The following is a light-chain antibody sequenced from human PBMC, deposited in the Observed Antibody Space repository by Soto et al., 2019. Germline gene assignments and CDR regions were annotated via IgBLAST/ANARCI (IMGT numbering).Light chain of an antibody. CDR2: EVT. J-gene: IGLJ1*01. CDR3: YSYRSGSAHV. CDR1: SSDVGGYNR. Sequence: QSVLTQPASVSGSPGQSITISCTGTSSDVGGYNRVSWYQQHPDKAPKLIIYEVTNRPSGISNRFSGSKSGDTASLTISGLQAEDEADYYRYSYRSGSAHVFGTGTKVTV. V-gene: IGLV2-14*01.